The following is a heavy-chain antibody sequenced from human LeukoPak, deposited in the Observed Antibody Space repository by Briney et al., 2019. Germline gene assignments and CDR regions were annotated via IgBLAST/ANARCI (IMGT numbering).Heavy chain of an antibody. CDR1: GGSFSGYY. CDR2: IYHSGST. V-gene: IGHV4-34*03. Sequence: PSETLSLTCAVYGGSFSGYYWSWIRQPPGKGLEWIGEIYHSGSTNYNPSLKSRVTISVDKSKNQFSLKLSSVTAADTAVYYCTTIAAAGTSFTYFDYWGQGTLVTVSS. CDR3: TTIAAAGTSFTYFDY. J-gene: IGHJ4*02. D-gene: IGHD6-13*01.